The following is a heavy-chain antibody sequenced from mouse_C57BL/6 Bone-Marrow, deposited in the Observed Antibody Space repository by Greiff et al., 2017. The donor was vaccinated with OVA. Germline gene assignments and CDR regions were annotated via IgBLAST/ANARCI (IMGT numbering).Heavy chain of an antibody. J-gene: IGHJ3*01. CDR1: GYTFTSYW. Sequence: VQLQQPGAELVMPGASVKLFCQASGYTFTSYWMHWVKQRPGQGLELIGEIDPSDSYTNYNQKFKGKSTLTVDKSSSTAYTQLSSLTSEDSAVYYGAREDYDDGGAWFAYWGQGTLVTVSA. CDR3: AREDYDDGGAWFAY. V-gene: IGHV1-69*01. D-gene: IGHD2-4*01. CDR2: IDPSDSYT.